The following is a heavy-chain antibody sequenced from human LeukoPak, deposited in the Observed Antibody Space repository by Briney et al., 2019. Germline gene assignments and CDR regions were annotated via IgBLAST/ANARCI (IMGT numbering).Heavy chain of an antibody. CDR1: GFTFSSYA. V-gene: IGHV3-23*01. J-gene: IGHJ4*02. D-gene: IGHD2-8*01. Sequence: PGGSLRLSCAASGFTFSSYAMSWVRQAPGKGLEWVSAISGSGGSTYYADSVKGRFTVSRDNSKNTLYLQMNSLRAEDTAVYYCAKDSEDIVLIWVVVTAVGDYFDYWGQGTLVTVSS. CDR2: ISGSGGST. CDR3: AKDSEDIVLIWVVVTAVGDYFDY.